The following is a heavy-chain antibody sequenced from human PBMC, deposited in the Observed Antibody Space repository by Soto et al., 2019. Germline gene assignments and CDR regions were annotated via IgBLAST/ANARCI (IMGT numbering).Heavy chain of an antibody. D-gene: IGHD3-10*01. CDR3: AKVPSGIRRKYGSGSYLNALDV. J-gene: IGHJ6*02. V-gene: IGHV3-23*01. CDR2: ISGSGGST. CDR1: GFTFSSYA. Sequence: PGGSLRLSCAASGFTFSSYAMSWVRQAPGKGLEWVSAISGSGGSTYYADSVKGRFTISRDNSKNTLYLQMNSLRAEDTAVYYCAKVPSGIRRKYGSGSYLNALDVWGQGTTVTVSS.